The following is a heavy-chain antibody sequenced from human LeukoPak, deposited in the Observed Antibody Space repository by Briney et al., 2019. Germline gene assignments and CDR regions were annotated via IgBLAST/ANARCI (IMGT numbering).Heavy chain of an antibody. Sequence: GASVKVSCKASGYTFTSYDINWVRQATGQGLEWIGWMNPNSGNTGYAQKFQGRVTMTRNTSISTAYMELSSLRSEDTAVYYCARVGIHNDYYYYYMDVWGKGTTVTVSS. V-gene: IGHV1-8*01. D-gene: IGHD1-14*01. CDR3: ARVGIHNDYYYYYMDV. CDR1: GYTFTSYD. CDR2: MNPNSGNT. J-gene: IGHJ6*03.